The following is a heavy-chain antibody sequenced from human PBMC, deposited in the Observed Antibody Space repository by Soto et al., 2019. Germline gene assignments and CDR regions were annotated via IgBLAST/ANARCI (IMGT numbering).Heavy chain of an antibody. V-gene: IGHV3-23*01. D-gene: IGHD3-22*01. J-gene: IGHJ4*02. Sequence: EVQVLQSGGGLVPPWGSLRLSCAGSGFTFINTGMSWVRQAPGQGLEWVSAITGNGDTTYYADSVKGRFTISRDNSKSTLYLQMNSLRAEDTGVYYCAKIDGYIDYWGQGTLVTVSS. CDR2: ITGNGDTT. CDR1: GFTFINTG. CDR3: AKIDGYIDY.